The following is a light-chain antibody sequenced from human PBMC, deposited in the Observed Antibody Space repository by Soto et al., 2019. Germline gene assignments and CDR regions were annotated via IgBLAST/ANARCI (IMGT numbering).Light chain of an antibody. CDR1: QGIRTD. Sequence: AIQMTQSPSSLAASVGDRVTITCRASQGIRTDLGWYQQRPGKAPKLLIYEASNLRSEAPSRFSGSGSGTVFTLTISSLQPEDFATYYCLQGHNYPFTFGPGTKVEI. CDR3: LQGHNYPFT. V-gene: IGKV1-6*01. CDR2: EAS. J-gene: IGKJ3*01.